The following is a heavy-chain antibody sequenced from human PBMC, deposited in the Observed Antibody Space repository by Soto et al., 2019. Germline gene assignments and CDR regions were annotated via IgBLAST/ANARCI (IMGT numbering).Heavy chain of an antibody. Sequence: PSETLSLTCTVSGGSISSGGYYWSWIRQHPGKGLEWIGYIYYSGSTYYNPSLKSRVTISVDTSKNQFSLKLSSVTAADTAVYYCARDCRAAAGTIDYWGQGTLVTVSS. CDR1: GGSISSGGYY. CDR3: ARDCRAAAGTIDY. J-gene: IGHJ4*02. D-gene: IGHD6-13*01. CDR2: IYYSGST. V-gene: IGHV4-31*03.